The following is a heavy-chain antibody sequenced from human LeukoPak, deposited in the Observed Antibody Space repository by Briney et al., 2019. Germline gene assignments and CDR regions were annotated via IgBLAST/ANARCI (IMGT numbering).Heavy chain of an antibody. Sequence: SETLSLTCTVSGGSISSYYWSWIRQPPGKGLEWIGYIYYSGSANYNPSLKSRVTISVDTSKNQFSLKLSSVTAADTAVYYCARLVIVGSAADAFDIWGQGTMVTVSS. CDR3: ARLVIVGSAADAFDI. V-gene: IGHV4-59*08. J-gene: IGHJ3*02. CDR2: IYYSGSA. D-gene: IGHD5-12*01. CDR1: GGSISSYY.